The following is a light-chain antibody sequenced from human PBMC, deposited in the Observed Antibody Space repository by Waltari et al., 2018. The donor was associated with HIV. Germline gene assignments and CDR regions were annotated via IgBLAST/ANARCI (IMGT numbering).Light chain of an antibody. CDR2: RNN. J-gene: IGLJ3*02. V-gene: IGLV1-47*01. Sequence: QPVLPHPPPPLGPPGRGAPTPVLGAGPTSGIIFGPGYQQLPGTAPKLLIYRNNQRPSGVPDRFSGSKSGTSASLAISGLRSEDEADYYCAAWDDSLSGLVFGGGTKVTVL. CDR3: AAWDDSLSGLV. CDR1: GPTSGII.